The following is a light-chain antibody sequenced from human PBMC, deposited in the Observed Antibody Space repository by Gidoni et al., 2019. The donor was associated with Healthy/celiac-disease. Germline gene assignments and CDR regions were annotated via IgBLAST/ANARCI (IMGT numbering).Light chain of an antibody. Sequence: IVLPQSPATLSLSPGERATLPCRANQSVSSYLAWYQQKPGQAPRLLIYVASNRATGIPARFSGKGSGTEFTLTISSLGPGNFAVYYCQQRSNWPWTFGQGTKVEIK. CDR1: QSVSSY. CDR3: QQRSNWPWT. V-gene: IGKV3-11*01. CDR2: VAS. J-gene: IGKJ1*01.